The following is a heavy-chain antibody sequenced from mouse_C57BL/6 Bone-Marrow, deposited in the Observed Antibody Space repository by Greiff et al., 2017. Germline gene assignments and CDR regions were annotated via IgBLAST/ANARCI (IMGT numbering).Heavy chain of an antibody. V-gene: IGHV1-85*01. J-gene: IGHJ2*01. Sequence: VQLVESGPELVKPGASVKLSCKASGYTFTSYDINWVKQRPGQGLEWIGWIYPRDGSTKYNEKFKGKATLTVDTSSSTAYMELHSLTSEDSAVYFCARSGSYPLFDYWCQGTTLTVSS. CDR1: GYTFTSYD. CDR3: ARSGSYPLFDY. CDR2: IYPRDGST. D-gene: IGHD6-1*01.